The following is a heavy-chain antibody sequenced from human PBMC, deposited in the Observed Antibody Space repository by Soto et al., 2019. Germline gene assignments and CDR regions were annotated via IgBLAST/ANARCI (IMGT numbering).Heavy chain of an antibody. J-gene: IGHJ4*02. CDR1: GFSFSNDN. Sequence: EVQLVESGGGLVKPGGSLTLSCAASGFSFSNDNMNWIRQAPGKGLEWVSSIISSGSFIYYADSVKGRFTISRDNAKNSLYLQMNSLRAEDTALYYCARVADYYDSSGYRPVVDWGQGTLVTVSS. CDR3: ARVADYYDSSGYRPVVD. CDR2: IISSGSFI. D-gene: IGHD3-22*01. V-gene: IGHV3-21*01.